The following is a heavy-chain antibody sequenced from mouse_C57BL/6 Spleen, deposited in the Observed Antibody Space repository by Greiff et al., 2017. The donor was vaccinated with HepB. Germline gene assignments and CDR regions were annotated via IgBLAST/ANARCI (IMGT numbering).Heavy chain of an antibody. J-gene: IGHJ2*01. CDR3: ARSGTTVVGDFDY. CDR2: IYPGDGDT. Sequence: QVQLQQSGAELVKPGASVKISCKASGYAFSSYWMNWVKQRPGKGLEWIGQIYPGDGDTNYNGKFKGKATLTADKSSSTAYMQLSSLTSEDSAVYFCARSGTTVVGDFDYWGQGTTLTVSA. V-gene: IGHV1-80*01. D-gene: IGHD1-1*01. CDR1: GYAFSSYW.